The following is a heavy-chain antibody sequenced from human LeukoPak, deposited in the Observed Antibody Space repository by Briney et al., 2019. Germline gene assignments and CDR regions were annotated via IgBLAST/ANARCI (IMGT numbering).Heavy chain of an antibody. Sequence: ASVKVSCKASGGTFSSYAISWVRQAPGQGLEWMGGIIPIFGTANYAQKFQGRVTITADESTSTAYMELSSLRSEDTAVYYCVREYYYDSSGYYLYWGQGTLVTVSS. CDR3: VREYYYDSSGYYLY. V-gene: IGHV1-69*13. J-gene: IGHJ4*02. CDR2: IIPIFGTA. D-gene: IGHD3-22*01. CDR1: GGTFSSYA.